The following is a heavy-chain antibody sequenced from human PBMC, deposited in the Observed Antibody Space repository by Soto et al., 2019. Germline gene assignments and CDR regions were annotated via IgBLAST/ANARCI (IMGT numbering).Heavy chain of an antibody. CDR1: GGSISSYY. D-gene: IGHD3-16*02. CDR3: ARVVGELSPLAGWWYYYYMDV. CDR2: IYYSGST. Sequence: SETLSLTCTVSGGSISSYYWSWIRQPPGKGLEWIGYIYYSGSTNYNPSLKSRVTISVDTSKNQFSLKLSSVTAADTAVYYCARVVGELSPLAGWWYYYYMDVWGKGTTVTVSS. V-gene: IGHV4-59*01. J-gene: IGHJ6*03.